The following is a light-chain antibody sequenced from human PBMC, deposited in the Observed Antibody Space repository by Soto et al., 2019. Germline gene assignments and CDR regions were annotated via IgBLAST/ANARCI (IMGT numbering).Light chain of an antibody. CDR2: LGS. V-gene: IGKV2-28*01. CDR1: QSLLHSNGYYY. Sequence: DIVMTQSPLSLPVTPVEPASISFRSSQSLLHSNGYYYLDWYLQKPGQSPQLLIYLGSNRASGVPDRFSGSGSGTDFTLKISRVEAEDVGVYYCMQALQTPPWTFGQGTKVDIK. J-gene: IGKJ1*01. CDR3: MQALQTPPWT.